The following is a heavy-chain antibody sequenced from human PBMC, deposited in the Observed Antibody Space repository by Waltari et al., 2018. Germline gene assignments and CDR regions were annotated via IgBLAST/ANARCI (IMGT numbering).Heavy chain of an antibody. CDR2: IIPDVGTA. Sequence: QVQLVQSGAEVKKPGSSVKVSCKASGGTFSSYAISWVRQAPGQGLEWMGRIIPDVGTANYAQKFQGRVTITADKSTSTAYMELSSLRSEDTAVYFCASPIREYCGGDCFLFDYWGQGTLVTVSS. CDR1: GGTFSSYA. D-gene: IGHD2-21*01. CDR3: ASPIREYCGGDCFLFDY. V-gene: IGHV1-69*04. J-gene: IGHJ4*02.